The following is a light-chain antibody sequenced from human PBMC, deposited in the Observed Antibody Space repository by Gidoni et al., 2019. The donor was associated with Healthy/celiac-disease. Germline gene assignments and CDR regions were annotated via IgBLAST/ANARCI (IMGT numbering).Light chain of an antibody. CDR3: SSYTSSSTPVI. CDR1: SSDVGGYHY. Sequence: QSALTQPASVSGSPGQSITISCTGTSSDVGGYHYVSWYQQHPGKAPKLMIYEVSNRHSGVSNRFSGSKSGNTASLTISGLQAEDEADYYCSSYTSSSTPVIFGGGTKLTVL. J-gene: IGLJ2*01. CDR2: EVS. V-gene: IGLV2-14*01.